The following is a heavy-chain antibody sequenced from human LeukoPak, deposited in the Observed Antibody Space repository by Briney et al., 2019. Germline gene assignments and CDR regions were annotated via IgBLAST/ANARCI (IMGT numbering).Heavy chain of an antibody. D-gene: IGHD1-14*01. CDR2: ISYNGIP. CDR3: AREPEVTEVFDY. CDR1: GGSISGGRYY. V-gene: IGHV4-39*07. J-gene: IGHJ4*02. Sequence: PSETLSLTCTVSGGSISGGRYYLAWIRQPPGKGLEWIASISYNGIPYYNPSLKSRVTISVDTSKNQFSLKLSSVTAADTAVYYCAREPEVTEVFDYWGQGTLVTVSS.